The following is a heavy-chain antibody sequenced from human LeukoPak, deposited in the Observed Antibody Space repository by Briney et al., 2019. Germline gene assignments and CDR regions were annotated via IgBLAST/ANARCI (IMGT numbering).Heavy chain of an antibody. J-gene: IGHJ6*02. CDR1: GFTFSSYA. CDR2: ISGSGGRT. D-gene: IGHD3-10*01. CDR3: AKDRRFDGSGSYPKYYYGMDV. Sequence: PGGSLRLSCAASGFTFSSYAVSWVRQAPGKGLEWVSAISGSGGRTYYADSVKGRFTISRDNSKNTLYLQMNSLRAEDTAVYYCAKDRRFDGSGSYPKYYYGMDVWGQGTTVTVSS. V-gene: IGHV3-23*01.